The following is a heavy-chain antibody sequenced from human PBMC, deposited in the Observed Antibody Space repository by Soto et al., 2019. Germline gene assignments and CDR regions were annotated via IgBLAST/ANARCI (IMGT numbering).Heavy chain of an antibody. J-gene: IGHJ4*02. D-gene: IGHD5-12*01. CDR2: IYTGGTT. Sequence: EVQLVESGGGLIQPGGSLRLSCVVSGFTVSSSNYMSWVRQAPGKGLEWVSVIYTGGTTYNADSVKGRFTISRDNSKNALYRQMNSLGAEDTAVYYCHGYGYWGQGTLVTVSS. V-gene: IGHV3-53*01. CDR1: GFTVSSSNY. CDR3: HGYGY.